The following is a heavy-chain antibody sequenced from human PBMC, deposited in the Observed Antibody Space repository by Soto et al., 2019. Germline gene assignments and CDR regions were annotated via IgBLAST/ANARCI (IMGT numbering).Heavy chain of an antibody. CDR2: ISSSSSYI. V-gene: IGHV3-21*01. CDR1: GFTFSSYS. Sequence: PGGSLRLSCAASGFTFSSYSMSWVRQAPGKGLEWVSSISSSSSYIYYADSVKGRFTISRDNAKNSLYLQMNSLRAEDTAVYYCARDVTTVTSFINSYYYGMDVWGQGTTVTVSS. D-gene: IGHD4-17*01. J-gene: IGHJ6*02. CDR3: ARDVTTVTSFINSYYYGMDV.